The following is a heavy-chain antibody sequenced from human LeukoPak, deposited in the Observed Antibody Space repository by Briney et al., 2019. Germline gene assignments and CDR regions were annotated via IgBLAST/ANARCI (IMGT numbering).Heavy chain of an antibody. CDR1: GFTFSSYG. J-gene: IGHJ6*02. D-gene: IGHD2-15*01. Sequence: GRSLRPSCAASGFTFSSYGMHWVRQAPGKGLEWVAVIWYDGSNKYYADSVKGRFTISRDNSKNTLYLQMNSLRAEDTAVYYCARGECSGGSCNALYGMDVWGQGTTVTVSS. V-gene: IGHV3-33*01. CDR3: ARGECSGGSCNALYGMDV. CDR2: IWYDGSNK.